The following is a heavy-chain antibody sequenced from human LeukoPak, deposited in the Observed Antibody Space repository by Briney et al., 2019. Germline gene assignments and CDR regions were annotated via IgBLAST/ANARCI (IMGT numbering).Heavy chain of an antibody. D-gene: IGHD3-3*01. V-gene: IGHV1-8*01. J-gene: IGHJ4*02. Sequence: WASVKVFCKASGYTFTSYDINWVRQATGQGLEWMGWMNPNSGNTGYAQKFQGRVAMTRNTSISTAYMELSSLRSEDTAVYYCARLSYDFWSGYWTIDYWGQGTLVTVSS. CDR2: MNPNSGNT. CDR1: GYTFTSYD. CDR3: ARLSYDFWSGYWTIDY.